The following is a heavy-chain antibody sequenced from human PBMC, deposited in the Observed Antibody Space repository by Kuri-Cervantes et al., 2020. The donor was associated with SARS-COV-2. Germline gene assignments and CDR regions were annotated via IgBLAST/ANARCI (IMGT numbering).Heavy chain of an antibody. Sequence: ASVKVSCKVSGYTLTELSMHWVRQAPGKGLEWMGGFDPEDGETIYAQKFQGRVTMTRNTSISTAYMELSSPSSEDTAVYYCARESDSNYAINYYYGMDVWGQGTTVTVSS. D-gene: IGHD4-11*01. J-gene: IGHJ6*02. CDR2: FDPEDGET. CDR3: ARESDSNYAINYYYGMDV. V-gene: IGHV1-24*01. CDR1: GYTLTELS.